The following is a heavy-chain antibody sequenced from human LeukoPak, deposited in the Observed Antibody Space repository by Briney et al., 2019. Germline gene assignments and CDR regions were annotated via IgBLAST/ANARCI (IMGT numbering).Heavy chain of an antibody. CDR1: GGSISSGGYY. V-gene: IGHV4-31*03. Sequence: SETLSLTCTVSGGSISSGGYYWSWIRQHPGKGLEWIGYIYYSGGTYYNPSLKSRVTISVDTSKSQFSLKLSSVTAADTAVYYCARHSGSYDPDYWGQGTLVTVSS. CDR2: IYYSGGT. D-gene: IGHD1-26*01. J-gene: IGHJ4*02. CDR3: ARHSGSYDPDY.